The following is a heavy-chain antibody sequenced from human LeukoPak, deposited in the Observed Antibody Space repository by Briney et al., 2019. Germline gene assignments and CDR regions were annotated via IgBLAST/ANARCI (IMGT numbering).Heavy chain of an antibody. J-gene: IGHJ6*03. D-gene: IGHD6-19*01. Sequence: ASVKVSCKASGYTFTSYDINWVRQATGQELEWMGWMNPNSGNTGYAQKFQGRVTMTRNTSISTAYMELSSLRSEDTAVYYCARGMSSGWYVTYYYYYYMDVWGKGTTVTVSS. CDR3: ARGMSSGWYVTYYYYYYMDV. V-gene: IGHV1-8*01. CDR2: MNPNSGNT. CDR1: GYTFTSYD.